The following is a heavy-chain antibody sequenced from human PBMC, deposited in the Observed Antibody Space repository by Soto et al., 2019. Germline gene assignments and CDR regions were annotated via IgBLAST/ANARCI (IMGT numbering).Heavy chain of an antibody. V-gene: IGHV1-69*02. CDR3: ARTASRNFTIFGVVTPAWFDP. D-gene: IGHD3-3*01. CDR1: GGTFSSYT. CDR2: IIPILGIA. J-gene: IGHJ5*02. Sequence: GASVKVSCKASGGTFSSYTISWVRQAPGQGLEWMGRIIPILGIANYAQKFQGRVTITADKSTSTAYMELSSLRSEDTAVYYCARTASRNFTIFGVVTPAWFDPWGQGTLVTVSS.